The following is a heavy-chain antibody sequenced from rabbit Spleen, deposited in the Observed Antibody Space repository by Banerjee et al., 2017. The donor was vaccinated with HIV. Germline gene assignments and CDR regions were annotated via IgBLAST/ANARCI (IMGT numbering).Heavy chain of an antibody. V-gene: IGHV1S40*01. CDR1: GVSFSFSSY. J-gene: IGHJ4*01. Sequence: EESGGGLVKPGASLTLTCTASGVSFSFSSYMCWVRQAPGKGLEWIACIEVGSSDFTYFATWAKGRFTISKTSSTTVTLQMTSLTAADTATYFCARGSAAMTMVITGFYLTLWGQGTLVTVS. D-gene: IGHD2-1*01. CDR3: ARGSAAMTMVITGFYLTL. CDR2: IEVGSSDFT.